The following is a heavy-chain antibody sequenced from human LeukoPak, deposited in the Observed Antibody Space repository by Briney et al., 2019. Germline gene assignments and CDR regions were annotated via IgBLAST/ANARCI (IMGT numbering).Heavy chain of an antibody. J-gene: IGHJ6*03. CDR3: ARGGVAAAGYYHYYYMDV. CDR1: GYSISSGYY. D-gene: IGHD6-13*01. V-gene: IGHV4-38-2*02. Sequence: PSETLSLTCTVSGYSISSGYYWGWIRQPPGKGLEWIGYIYYSGSTNYNPSLKSRVTISVDASKYQFSLKVSSVTAADTAVYYCARGGVAAAGYYHYYYMDVWGKGTTVTISS. CDR2: IYYSGST.